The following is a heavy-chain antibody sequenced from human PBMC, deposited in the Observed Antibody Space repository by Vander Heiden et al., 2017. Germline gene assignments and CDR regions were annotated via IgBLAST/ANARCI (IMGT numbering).Heavy chain of an antibody. V-gene: IGHV6-1*01. D-gene: IGHD6-19*01. J-gene: IGHJ4*02. CDR1: GDRVSSDSGA. Sequence: QVQLQQSGPGLVKPSQTLSLTCAISGDRVSSDSGAWNWIRQSPSRGLEWLGRTYYRSKWYIEYAVSVKGRITINADTSRNQFSLQLDSVTPEDTVLYYCASGRHATGWGCWGQGTLVTVSS. CDR2: TYYRSKWYI. CDR3: ASGRHATGWGC.